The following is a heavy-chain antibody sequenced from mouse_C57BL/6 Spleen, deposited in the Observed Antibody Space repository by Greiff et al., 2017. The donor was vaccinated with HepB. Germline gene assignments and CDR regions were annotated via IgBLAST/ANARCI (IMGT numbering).Heavy chain of an antibody. CDR3: ARGGVSGRYFDY. J-gene: IGHJ2*01. D-gene: IGHD2-10*02. CDR2: IYPGGGYT. Sequence: QVHVKQSGAELVRPGTSVKMSCKASGYTFTNYWIGWAKQRPGHGLEWIGDIYPGGGYTNYNEKFKGKATMTADKSSSTAYMQFSSLTSEDSAIYYCARGGVSGRYFDYWGQGTTLTVSS. V-gene: IGHV1-63*01. CDR1: GYTFTNYW.